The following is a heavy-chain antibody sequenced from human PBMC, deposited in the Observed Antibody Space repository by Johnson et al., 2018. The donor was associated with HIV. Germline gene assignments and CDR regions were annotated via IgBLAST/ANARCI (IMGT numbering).Heavy chain of an antibody. CDR1: GFTFDDYA. D-gene: IGHD6-13*01. Sequence: VQLVESGGGVVQPGGSLRLSCAASGFTFDDYAMHWVRQVPGKGLEWVSGISGSGGSTNYADSVKGRFTISRDNSKNTLYLQMNSLRAEDTAVYYCSRPWGASSSPDSFDLWGQGTMVTVSS. CDR3: SRPWGASSSPDSFDL. CDR2: ISGSGGST. J-gene: IGHJ3*01. V-gene: IGHV3-23*04.